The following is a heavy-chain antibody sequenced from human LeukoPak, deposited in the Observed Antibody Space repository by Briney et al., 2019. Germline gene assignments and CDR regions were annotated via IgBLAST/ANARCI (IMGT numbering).Heavy chain of an antibody. CDR1: GFTFSSYA. Sequence: GGSLRLSCAASGFTFSSYAMSWVRQAPGKGLEWVSAISGSGGSTYYADSVKGRFTISKANAKKTFYLQMNSLRAEDTAVYYCAKGGDGYNYVLFDYWGQGTLVTVSS. CDR3: AKGGDGYNYVLFDY. D-gene: IGHD5-24*01. CDR2: ISGSGGST. V-gene: IGHV3-23*01. J-gene: IGHJ4*02.